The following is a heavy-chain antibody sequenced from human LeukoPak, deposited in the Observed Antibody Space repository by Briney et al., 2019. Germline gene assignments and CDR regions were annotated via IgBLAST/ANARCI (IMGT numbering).Heavy chain of an antibody. J-gene: IGHJ4*02. V-gene: IGHV4-59*11. CDR1: GGSLSSHY. CDR3: ARFSSGCSTSSCYLTY. Sequence: SETLSLTCSVSGGSLSSHYWSWIRQPPGKGLELIGHIHDTGSTFYNPSLRGRVTISLDTPNNQFSLKLTSMTAADTAVYYCARFSSGCSTSSCYLTYWGQGTQVTVS. CDR2: IHDTGST. D-gene: IGHD2-2*01.